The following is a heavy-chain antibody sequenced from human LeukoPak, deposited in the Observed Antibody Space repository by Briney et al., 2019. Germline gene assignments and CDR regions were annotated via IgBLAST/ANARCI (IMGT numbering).Heavy chain of an antibody. V-gene: IGHV3-48*03. J-gene: IGHJ4*02. CDR2: ISSSGSTI. Sequence: QTGGSLRLSCAASGFTFSSYEMNWVRQAPGKGLEWVSYISSSGSTIYYADSVKGRFTISRDNAKNSLYLQMNSLRAEDTAVYYCVRVPDYGDYYFDYWGQGTLVTVSS. CDR1: GFTFSSYE. D-gene: IGHD4-17*01. CDR3: VRVPDYGDYYFDY.